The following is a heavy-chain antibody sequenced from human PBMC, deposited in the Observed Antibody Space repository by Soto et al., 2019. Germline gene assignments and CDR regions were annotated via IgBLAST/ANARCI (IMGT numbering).Heavy chain of an antibody. CDR3: AKGKIGPMVRGVITIFDY. CDR2: ISGSGGST. Sequence: EVQLLESGGGLVQPGGSLRLSCAASGFTFSSYAMSWVRQAPGKGLEWVSAISGSGGSTYYADAVKGRFTIYRDNCKNTLYLQMNSLRAEDTAVYYCAKGKIGPMVRGVITIFDYWGQGTLVTVSS. CDR1: GFTFSSYA. V-gene: IGHV3-23*01. J-gene: IGHJ4*02. D-gene: IGHD3-10*01.